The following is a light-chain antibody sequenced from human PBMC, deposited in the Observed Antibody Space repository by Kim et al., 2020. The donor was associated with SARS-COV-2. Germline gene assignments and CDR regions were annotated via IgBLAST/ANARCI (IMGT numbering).Light chain of an antibody. V-gene: IGKV1-33*01. CDR2: DAS. Sequence: ASVGDRVTITCQRSKDISNYLNWYQQKAGKAPKLLIYDASNLERRVSSRFSGSGSGTDFTFTISSLQPEDIATYYCQQYDDLPPYSFGQGTKLEI. J-gene: IGKJ2*03. CDR1: KDISNY. CDR3: QQYDDLPPYS.